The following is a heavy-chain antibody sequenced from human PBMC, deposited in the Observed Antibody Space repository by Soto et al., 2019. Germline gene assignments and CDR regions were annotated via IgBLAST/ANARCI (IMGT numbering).Heavy chain of an antibody. CDR2: VSYSGSP. D-gene: IGHD1-20*01. Sequence: QLQLQESGPGLVKSSETLSLTCSVSGASVSSSHYWGWIRQPPGKGLEWFGSVSYSGSPFYSPFFKIRITISVDTSNNQFSLRVRSVTATGTAVYFCARHYNTGAFFDYWGQGKLVTVSS. CDR1: GASVSSSHY. J-gene: IGHJ4*02. V-gene: IGHV4-39*01. CDR3: ARHYNTGAFFDY.